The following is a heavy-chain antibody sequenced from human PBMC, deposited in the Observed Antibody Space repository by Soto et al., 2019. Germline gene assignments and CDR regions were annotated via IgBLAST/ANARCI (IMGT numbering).Heavy chain of an antibody. J-gene: IGHJ4*01. V-gene: IGHV5-10-1*01. CDR2: IDPRVSQT. CDR1: GYRYAGYW. CDR3: AIQIYDSDTGPNFQYYFDS. Sequence: PGEYLKISCKGSGYRYAGYWILRVRQLPGTGLEWMGRIDPRVSQTYYSPYLRGHVTITVTKCNTTVFLQWSSLRAYDTAMYYCAIQIYDSDTGPNFQYYFDSWGQGTPVTLSS. D-gene: IGHD3-22*01.